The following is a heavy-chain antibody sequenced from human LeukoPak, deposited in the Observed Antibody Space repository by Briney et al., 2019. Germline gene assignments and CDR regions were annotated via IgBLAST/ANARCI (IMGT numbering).Heavy chain of an antibody. V-gene: IGHV4-34*01. CDR1: GGSFSGCY. Sequence: SETLSLTCAVYGGSFSGCYWSWIRQPPGKGLEWIGEINHSGSTNYNPSLKSRVTISVDTSKNQFSLKLSSVTAADTAVYYCARYLSLFTMVRGVVDYWGQGTLVTVSS. J-gene: IGHJ4*02. D-gene: IGHD3-10*01. CDR2: INHSGST. CDR3: ARYLSLFTMVRGVVDY.